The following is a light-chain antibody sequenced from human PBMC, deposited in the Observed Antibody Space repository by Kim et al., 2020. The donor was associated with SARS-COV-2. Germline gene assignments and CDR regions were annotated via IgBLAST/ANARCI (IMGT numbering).Light chain of an antibody. Sequence: GQSITSSCTGTSSDVGSYNLVSWYQQNPGKAPKRMIYEVSKRPSGVSNRFSGSKSGNTASLTISGLQAEDEADYYCCSYAGSSTLVFGGGTQLTVL. CDR1: SSDVGSYNL. CDR2: EVS. V-gene: IGLV2-23*02. CDR3: CSYAGSSTLV. J-gene: IGLJ2*01.